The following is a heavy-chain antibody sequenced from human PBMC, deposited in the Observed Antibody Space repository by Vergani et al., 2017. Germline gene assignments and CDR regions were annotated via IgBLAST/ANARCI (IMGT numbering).Heavy chain of an antibody. J-gene: IGHJ6*02. CDR1: GFTFSSYG. CDR3: ARRYEGDYYYGMDV. V-gene: IGHV3-33*01. D-gene: IGHD1-1*01. CDR2: IWYDGSNK. Sequence: QVQLVESGGGVVQPGRSLRLSCAASGFTFSSYGMHWVRQAPGKGLEWVAVIWYDGSNKYYADSVKGRFTISRDNSKNTLYLQMNSLRAEDTAVYYCARRYEGDYYYGMDVWGQGTTVTVSS.